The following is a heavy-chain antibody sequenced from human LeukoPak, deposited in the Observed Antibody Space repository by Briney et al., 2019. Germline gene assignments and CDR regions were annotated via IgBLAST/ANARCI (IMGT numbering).Heavy chain of an antibody. CDR2: IYYSGST. CDR1: GGSISSGDYY. V-gene: IGHV4-30-4*08. D-gene: IGHD2-2*01. J-gene: IGHJ4*02. CDR3: ASRLVVPAGIDY. Sequence: PSETLSLTCTVSGGSISSGDYYWSWIRQPPGKGLEWIGYIYYSGSTYYNPSLKSRVTISVDTSKNQFSLKLSSATAADTAVYYCASRLVVPAGIDYWGQGTLVTVSS.